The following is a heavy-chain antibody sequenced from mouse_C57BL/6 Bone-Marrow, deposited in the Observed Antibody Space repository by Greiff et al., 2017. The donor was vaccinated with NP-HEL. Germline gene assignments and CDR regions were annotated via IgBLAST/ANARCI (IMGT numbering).Heavy chain of an antibody. CDR3: SPYPYYAMDY. CDR1: GYTFTDYE. Sequence: VQLQQSGAELVRPGASVTLSCKASGYTFTDYEMHWVKQTPVHGLEWIGAIDPETGGTAYNQKFKGKAILTADKSSSTAYMELRSLTSEDSAVYYCSPYPYYAMDYWGQGTSVTVSS. J-gene: IGHJ4*01. V-gene: IGHV1-15*01. CDR2: IDPETGGT.